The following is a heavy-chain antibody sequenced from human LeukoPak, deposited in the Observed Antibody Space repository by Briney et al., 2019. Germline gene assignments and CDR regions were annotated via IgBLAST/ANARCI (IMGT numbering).Heavy chain of an antibody. CDR2: IYYSGST. CDR3: ARSYSGSFDP. CDR1: GDSISSYY. V-gene: IGHV4-59*01. D-gene: IGHD1-26*01. Sequence: PSETLSLTCTVSGDSISSYYWSWIRQPPGKGLEWIGYIYYSGSTNYNPSLKSRLTISLDTSKNQFSLKLSSVTAADTAVYYCARSYSGSFDPWGQGTLVTVSS. J-gene: IGHJ5*02.